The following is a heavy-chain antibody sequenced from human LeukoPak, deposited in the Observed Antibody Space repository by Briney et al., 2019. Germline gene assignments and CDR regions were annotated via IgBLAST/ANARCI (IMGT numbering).Heavy chain of an antibody. CDR1: GFNFDNFA. CDR2: ISHDGRTK. J-gene: IGHJ5*02. Sequence: PGKSLTLSCVVSGFNFDNFAMHWVRQPLGKELEWVAVISHDGRTKYYADSMKGRITISRDNSKNTLYLQMNSLRAEDTAVYYCAKDTKYSRPLGQFDPWGQGTLVTVSS. D-gene: IGHD6-6*01. V-gene: IGHV3-30*04. CDR3: AKDTKYSRPLGQFDP.